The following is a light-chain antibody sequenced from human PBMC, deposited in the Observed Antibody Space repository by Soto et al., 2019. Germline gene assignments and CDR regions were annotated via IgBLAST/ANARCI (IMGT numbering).Light chain of an antibody. Sequence: AIRMTQSPSSLSASTGDRVTITCRASQGISSYLAWYQQKPGKAPKLLIYAASTLQSGVPSRFRGSGSGTDFTLPISCLQSEDFATYYCQQYYSYPITFGQGTRLEIK. V-gene: IGKV1-8*01. CDR1: QGISSY. CDR3: QQYYSYPIT. J-gene: IGKJ5*01. CDR2: AAS.